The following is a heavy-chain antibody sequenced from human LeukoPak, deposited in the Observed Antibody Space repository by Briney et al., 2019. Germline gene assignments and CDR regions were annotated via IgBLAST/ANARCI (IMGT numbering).Heavy chain of an antibody. D-gene: IGHD6-6*01. CDR2: IIPILGIA. CDR3: ARGGIAARVYYYYYMDV. CDR1: GGTFSSYA. Sequence: SVKVSCKASGGTFSSYAISWVRQAPGQGLEWMGRIIPILGIANYAQKFQGRVTITADKSTSTAYMELSSLRSEDTAVYYCARGGIAARVYYYYYMDVWGKGTTVTVSS. V-gene: IGHV1-69*04. J-gene: IGHJ6*03.